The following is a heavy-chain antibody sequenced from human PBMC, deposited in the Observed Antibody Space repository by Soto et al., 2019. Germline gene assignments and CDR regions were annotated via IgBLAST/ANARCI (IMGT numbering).Heavy chain of an antibody. CDR1: GGSIRSGGYY. J-gene: IGHJ4*02. CDR2: MSYTGST. D-gene: IGHD3-10*01. CDR3: ARGSSGSPYYFDY. Sequence: PSETLSLTCTVSGGSIRSGGYYWSWIRQHPGKGLEWIGYMSYTGSTHYNPSLKSRVIISVDTSKNHFSLKLNSVTAADTAIYYCARGSSGSPYYFDYWGQGTLVTVSS. V-gene: IGHV4-31*02.